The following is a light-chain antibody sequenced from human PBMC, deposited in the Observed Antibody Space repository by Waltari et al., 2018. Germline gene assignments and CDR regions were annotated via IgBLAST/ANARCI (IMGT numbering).Light chain of an antibody. V-gene: IGLV3-1*01. CDR3: QAWDSSTVV. Sequence: SYELTQPPSVSVSPGQTASITCSGDNLGDKYVCWYQPKPGQSPVLVIYQDSKRPSGIPERFSGSNSGNTATLTISGTQAMDEADYYCQAWDSSTVVFGGGTKLTVL. CDR2: QDS. J-gene: IGLJ2*01. CDR1: NLGDKY.